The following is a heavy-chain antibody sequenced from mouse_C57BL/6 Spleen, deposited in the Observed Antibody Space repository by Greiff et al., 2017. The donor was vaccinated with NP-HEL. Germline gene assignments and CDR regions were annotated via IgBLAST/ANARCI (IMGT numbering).Heavy chain of an antibody. Sequence: QVQLQQSGAELAKPGASVKLSCKASGYTFTSYWMHWVKQRPGQGLEWIGYINPSSGYTKYNQKFKDKATLTADKSSSTAYMQLSSLTYEDSAVYYCARDDFTTVVNFDDWGQGTTLTVSS. J-gene: IGHJ2*01. D-gene: IGHD1-1*01. V-gene: IGHV1-7*01. CDR1: GYTFTSYW. CDR2: INPSSGYT. CDR3: ARDDFTTVVNFDD.